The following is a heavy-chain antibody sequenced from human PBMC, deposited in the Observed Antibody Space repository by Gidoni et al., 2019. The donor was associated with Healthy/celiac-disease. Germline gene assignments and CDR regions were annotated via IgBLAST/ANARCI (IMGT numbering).Heavy chain of an antibody. Sequence: EVQLVESGGGLVQLGRSLRLSCAASGFPFDDYAMHWVRQAPGKGLEWVSGISWNSGSIGYADSVKGRFTISRDNAKNSLYLQMNSLRAEDTALYYCAKQQLVRQGGLDYWGQGTLVTVSS. CDR2: ISWNSGSI. D-gene: IGHD6-6*01. CDR3: AKQQLVRQGGLDY. CDR1: GFPFDDYA. J-gene: IGHJ4*02. V-gene: IGHV3-9*01.